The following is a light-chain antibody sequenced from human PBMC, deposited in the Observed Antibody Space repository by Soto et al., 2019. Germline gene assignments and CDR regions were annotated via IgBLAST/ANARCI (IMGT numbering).Light chain of an antibody. V-gene: IGKV3-20*01. Sequence: VFTQCPSTLFVSRGEITTLSCRASQSVSNSFLAWYQQKPGQSPRLLIYAASARAIGIPDRFSGSGSGTDFTLTISRLEPEDFAVYYCQQYGSSLRWTFGQGTKVDIK. CDR1: QSVSNSF. J-gene: IGKJ1*01. CDR2: AAS. CDR3: QQYGSSLRWT.